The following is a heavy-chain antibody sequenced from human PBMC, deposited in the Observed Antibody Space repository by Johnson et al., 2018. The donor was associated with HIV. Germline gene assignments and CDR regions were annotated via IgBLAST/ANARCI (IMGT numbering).Heavy chain of an antibody. CDR1: GFKFDDYA. D-gene: IGHD4-17*01. CDR2: ISWNSGSI. J-gene: IGHJ3*02. CDR3: AKDIVYGVYGSQGAFHI. V-gene: IGHV3-9*01. Sequence: VPLVESGGGLAEPGRSLRLSCEASGFKFDDYAMHWVRQFPGKGLEWVSGISWNSGSIDYADSVKGRFSISRDNPKKSLYLQMNGLRPEDTGIYYCAKDIVYGVYGSQGAFHIWGRGTMVKVSS.